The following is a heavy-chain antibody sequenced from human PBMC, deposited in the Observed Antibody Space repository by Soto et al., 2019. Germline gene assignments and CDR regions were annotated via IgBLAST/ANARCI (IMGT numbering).Heavy chain of an antibody. CDR1: GGSISSGDYY. Sequence: SETLSLTCTVSGGSISSGDYYWSWIRQPPGKGLEWIGYIYYSGSTYYNPSLKSRVTISVDTSKNQFSLKLSSVTAADTAVYYCARYPRKYNWFDPWGQGTLVTVSS. J-gene: IGHJ5*02. CDR3: ARYPRKYNWFDP. CDR2: IYYSGST. V-gene: IGHV4-30-4*01.